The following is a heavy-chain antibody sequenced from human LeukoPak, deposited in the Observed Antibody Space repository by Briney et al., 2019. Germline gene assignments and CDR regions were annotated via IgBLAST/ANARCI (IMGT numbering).Heavy chain of an antibody. CDR3: ARDGKIGTNGMDV. V-gene: IGHV4-59*01. CDR1: GVSISSYY. J-gene: IGHJ6*02. D-gene: IGHD1-1*01. CDR2: IYYSGST. Sequence: SETLSLTCTVSGVSISSYYWSWIRQPPGKGLEWIGYIYYSGSTNYNPSLKSRVTISVDTSKNQFSLKLSSVTAADTAVYYCARDGKIGTNGMDVWGQGTTVTVSS.